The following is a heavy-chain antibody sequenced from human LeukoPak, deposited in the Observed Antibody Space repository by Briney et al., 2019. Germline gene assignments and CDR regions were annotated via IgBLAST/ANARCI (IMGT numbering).Heavy chain of an antibody. D-gene: IGHD4-11*01. J-gene: IGHJ3*01. CDR2: ISGSGSNT. CDR1: GFTFPNYV. CDR3: ANEYSKGDV. V-gene: IGHV3-23*01. Sequence: GGSLRLSCAASGFTFPNYVMSWVRQAPGKGLEWVSGISGSGSNTYYADSVKGRFTISRDNSKNTLYLQMNSLRAEDAAVYYCANEYSKGDVWGQGTMVTVSS.